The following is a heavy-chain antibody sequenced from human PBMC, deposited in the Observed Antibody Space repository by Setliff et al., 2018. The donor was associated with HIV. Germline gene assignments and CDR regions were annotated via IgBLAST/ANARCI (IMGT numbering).Heavy chain of an antibody. CDR3: ARDPQARNWFDP. J-gene: IGHJ5*02. V-gene: IGHV3-11*05. CDR2: IGSSGTHT. Sequence: GGSLRLSCAASGFTFSDHYMSWIRQAPGKGLEWISYIGSSGTHTQYADSVKGRFTISRDNAKNSLYLQMNSLRAEDTAMYYCARDPQARNWFDPWGQGTLVTVSS. CDR1: GFTFSDHY.